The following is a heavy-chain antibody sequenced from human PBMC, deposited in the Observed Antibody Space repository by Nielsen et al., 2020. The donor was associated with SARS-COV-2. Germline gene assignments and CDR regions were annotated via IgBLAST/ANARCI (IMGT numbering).Heavy chain of an antibody. CDR2: ISYDGSNK. Sequence: GGSLRLSCAASGFTFSSYAMHWVRQAPGKGLEWVAVISYDGSNKYYADSVKGRFTISRDNSKNTLYLQMNSLRAEDTAVYYCARDSSGYSYGSFYYYGMDVWGQGTTVTVSS. V-gene: IGHV3-30*04. J-gene: IGHJ6*02. CDR1: GFTFSSYA. CDR3: ARDSSGYSYGSFYYYGMDV. D-gene: IGHD5-18*01.